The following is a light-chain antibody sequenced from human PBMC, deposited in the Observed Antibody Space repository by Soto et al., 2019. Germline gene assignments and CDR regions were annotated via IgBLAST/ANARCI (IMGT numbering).Light chain of an antibody. J-gene: IGKJ1*01. V-gene: IGKV2-30*01. CDR2: QVS. Sequence: DVVMTQSPLSLSVTLGQPASISCRSSQGLVYSDGNTFLNWLHQRPGQSPRRLIYQVSNRDSGVPARFSGSGSGTDSTLTISGVEAEDVGSYYCVQGTHWPWTFGQGTKVEIK. CDR1: QGLVYSDGNTF. CDR3: VQGTHWPWT.